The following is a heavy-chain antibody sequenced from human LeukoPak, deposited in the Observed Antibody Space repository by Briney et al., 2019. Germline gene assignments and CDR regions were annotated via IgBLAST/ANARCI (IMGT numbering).Heavy chain of an antibody. CDR3: ARRGGSRRAFDY. D-gene: IGHD1-26*01. CDR2: IYYTGST. V-gene: IGHV4-39*01. Sequence: SETLSLTCSVSGASISGGTYYWGWIRQPPGKGLEGIGSIYYTGSTYDNPSLKGRVTISGDTSKNQFSLKLSSVTAADTAVYYCARRGGSRRAFDYWGQGTLVTVSS. CDR1: GASISGGTYY. J-gene: IGHJ4*02.